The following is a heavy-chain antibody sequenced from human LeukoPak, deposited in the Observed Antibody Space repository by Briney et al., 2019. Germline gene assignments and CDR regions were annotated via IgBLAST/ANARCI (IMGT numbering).Heavy chain of an antibody. Sequence: ASVKVSCKASGYTFTSYGISWVRQAPGQGHEWMGWISAYNGNTNYAQKFQGRVTMTTDTSTSTAYMELRSLRSDDTAVYYCARVPSVRRTYYYDSSGYQFDYWGQGTLVTVSS. CDR2: ISAYNGNT. V-gene: IGHV1-18*01. CDR3: ARVPSVRRTYYYDSSGYQFDY. CDR1: GYTFTSYG. D-gene: IGHD3-22*01. J-gene: IGHJ4*02.